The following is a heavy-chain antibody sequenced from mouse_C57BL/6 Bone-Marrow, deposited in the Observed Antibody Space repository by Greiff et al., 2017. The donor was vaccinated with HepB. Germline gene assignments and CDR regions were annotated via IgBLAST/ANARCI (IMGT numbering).Heavy chain of an antibody. D-gene: IGHD2-4*01. CDR1: GYTFTSYG. Sequence: VQLQQSGAELARPGASVKLSCKASGYTFTSYGIRWVQQRTGQGLEWIGEIYPRSGNTYYHEKFKGQATLTADQSSSTAYMELRSLTAEDAAVDVCAIYDYDGYFDVWGTGTTVTVSS. V-gene: IGHV1-81*01. CDR3: AIYDYDGYFDV. CDR2: IYPRSGNT. J-gene: IGHJ1*03.